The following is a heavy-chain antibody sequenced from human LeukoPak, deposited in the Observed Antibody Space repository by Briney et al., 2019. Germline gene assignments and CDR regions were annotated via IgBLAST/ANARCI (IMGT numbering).Heavy chain of an antibody. J-gene: IGHJ4*02. Sequence: GGSLRLSCAASGFTVSSNYMSWVRQAPGKGLEWVSVIYSGGSTYYADSVKGRFTISRDNSKNTLYLQMNSLRAEDTAVYYCARGYTYGTHYFDNWGQGTLVTVSS. CDR2: IYSGGST. D-gene: IGHD5-18*01. V-gene: IGHV3-53*01. CDR3: ARGYTYGTHYFDN. CDR1: GFTVSSNY.